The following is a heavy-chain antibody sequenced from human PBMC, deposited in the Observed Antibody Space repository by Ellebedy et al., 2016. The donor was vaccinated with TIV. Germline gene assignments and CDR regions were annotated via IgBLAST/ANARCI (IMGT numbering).Heavy chain of an antibody. J-gene: IGHJ4*02. D-gene: IGHD1-14*01. CDR1: GFTFSSHD. CDR2: ITSAGDT. V-gene: IGHV3-13*01. CDR3: AREEPWRDYVGY. Sequence: GESLKISCAASGFTFSSHDMHWVRQPTGKGLEWVSGITSAGDTYYLGSVKGRFIISRDSAKNSLYLQMNSLRAEDTAVYYCAREEPWRDYVGYWGQGTLVTVSS.